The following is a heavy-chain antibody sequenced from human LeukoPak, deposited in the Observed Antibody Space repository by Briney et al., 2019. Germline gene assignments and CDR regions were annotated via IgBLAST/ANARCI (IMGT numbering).Heavy chain of an antibody. V-gene: IGHV4-4*07. CDR1: GGSISSYY. CDR2: IHTTGRT. Sequence: SETLSLTCTVSGGSISSYYWSWIRLPAGKGLEWIGRIHTTGRTKYNPSLKSRVTISVDTSKNQFSLKLSSVTAADTAVYFCARGFRGDNFDYWGQGTLVTVSS. J-gene: IGHJ4*02. D-gene: IGHD7-27*01. CDR3: ARGFRGDNFDY.